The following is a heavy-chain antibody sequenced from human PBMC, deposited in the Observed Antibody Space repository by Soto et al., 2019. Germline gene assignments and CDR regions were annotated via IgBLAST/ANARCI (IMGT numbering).Heavy chain of an antibody. Sequence: QVQLVESGGGVVQPGRSLRLSCAASGFTFSSYAMHWVRQAPGKGLEWVAVISYDGSNKYYADSVKGRFTISRSNYKHTLYLQMNRLRAEDTDVYYCARALWRNDYNWGYFDLWGRGTLVTVSS. D-gene: IGHD4-4*01. CDR3: ARALWRNDYNWGYFDL. CDR1: GFTFSSYA. J-gene: IGHJ2*01. V-gene: IGHV3-30-3*01. CDR2: ISYDGSNK.